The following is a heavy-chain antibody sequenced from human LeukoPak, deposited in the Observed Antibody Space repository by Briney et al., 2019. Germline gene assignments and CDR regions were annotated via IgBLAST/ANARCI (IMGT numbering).Heavy chain of an antibody. D-gene: IGHD4-17*01. Sequence: SETLSLTCAVYGGSFSGYYWSWIRQPPGKGVEWIGEINHSGSTNYNTSLKSRVTISVDTSKNQFSLKLSSVTAADTAVYYCARDPRTTVTTSYYYYCMDVWGKGTTVTVSS. J-gene: IGHJ6*04. CDR1: GGSFSGYY. V-gene: IGHV4-34*01. CDR2: INHSGST. CDR3: ARDPRTTVTTSYYYYCMDV.